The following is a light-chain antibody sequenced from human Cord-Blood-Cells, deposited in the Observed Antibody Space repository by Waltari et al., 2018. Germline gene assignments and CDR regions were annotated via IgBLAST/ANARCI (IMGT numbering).Light chain of an antibody. CDR3: QSYDSSRRV. J-gene: IGLJ3*02. V-gene: IGLV1-40*01. CDR1: SSNTGAGSD. Sequence: QSVLTPPPSVSGAPGQRVTISCPGTSSNTGAGSDVHWYQQLPGTAPQPRIYGNTNRPSGVPDRFSGSKSGASASLAITGLQAEDEADYYCQSYDSSRRVFGGGTKLTVL. CDR2: GNT.